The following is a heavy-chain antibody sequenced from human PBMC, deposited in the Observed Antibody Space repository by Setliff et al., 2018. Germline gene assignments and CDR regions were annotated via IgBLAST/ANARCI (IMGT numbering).Heavy chain of an antibody. Sequence: SCAASGFTVSSNYMSWVRQSPGKGLEWIGEIYHDGNTKFNPSVHYNPSLKSRVTISIDKSKNQFSLKLTSVTAADTAVYYCAKGGGRYHSASWGQGTLVTVSS. D-gene: IGHD1-26*01. CDR3: AKGGGRYHSAS. J-gene: IGHJ4*02. CDR2: IYHDGNT. V-gene: IGHV4-4*02. CDR1: GFTVSSNY.